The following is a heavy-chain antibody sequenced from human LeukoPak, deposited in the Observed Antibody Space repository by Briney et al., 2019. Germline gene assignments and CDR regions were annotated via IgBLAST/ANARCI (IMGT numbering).Heavy chain of an antibody. CDR1: GYTFTSYY. CDR2: IIPIFGTA. CDR3: ARAQYSGYDTLDY. D-gene: IGHD5-12*01. Sequence: SVKVSCKASGYTFTSYYMHWVRQAPGQGLEWIGGIIPIFGTANYAQKFQGRVTTTTDESTSTAYMELSSLRSEDTAVYYCARAQYSGYDTLDYWGQGTLVTVSS. V-gene: IGHV1-69*05. J-gene: IGHJ4*02.